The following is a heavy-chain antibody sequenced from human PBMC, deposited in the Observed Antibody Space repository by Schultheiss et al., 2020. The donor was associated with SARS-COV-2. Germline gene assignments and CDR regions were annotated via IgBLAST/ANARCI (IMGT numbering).Heavy chain of an antibody. D-gene: IGHD3-3*01. V-gene: IGHV5-51*01. CDR2: IYPGDSDT. Sequence: GGSLRLSCAASGFTFSGSAIHWVRQASGKGLEWMGIIYPGDSDTRYSPSFQGQVTISADKSISTAYLHLSSLRASDIGMYYCARLGTYYDFWSGYRGCDPWGQGTLVTVSS. CDR1: GFTFSGSA. J-gene: IGHJ5*02. CDR3: ARLGTYYDFWSGYRGCDP.